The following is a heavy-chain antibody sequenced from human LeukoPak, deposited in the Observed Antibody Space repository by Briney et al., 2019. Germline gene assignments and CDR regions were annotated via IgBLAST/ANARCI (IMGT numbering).Heavy chain of an antibody. Sequence: GGSLRLSCAASGFTFSSYGMNWVRQAPGKGLEWVAFIRFDGRDKYYADSVKGRFTISGDNSKSTLDLQMNSLRVEDTAVYYCAKDRYSTSSTFTVNPFDYWGQGILVTVSS. D-gene: IGHD2-2*01. V-gene: IGHV3-30*02. J-gene: IGHJ4*02. CDR3: AKDRYSTSSTFTVNPFDY. CDR2: IRFDGRDK. CDR1: GFTFSSYG.